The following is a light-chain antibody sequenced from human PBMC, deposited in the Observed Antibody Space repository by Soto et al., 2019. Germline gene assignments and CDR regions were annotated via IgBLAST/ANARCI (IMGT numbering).Light chain of an antibody. CDR3: ATWDSSLSAGV. Sequence: QSVLTQPPSVSAAPGQKVTISCSGSSSNLGNNYVSWYQQLPGAAPKLLISDNNKRPSGIPDRFSGSKSGTSATLGITGLQSGDEADYYCATWDSSLSAGVFGGGTKLTVL. J-gene: IGLJ2*01. CDR1: SSNLGNNY. CDR2: DNN. V-gene: IGLV1-51*01.